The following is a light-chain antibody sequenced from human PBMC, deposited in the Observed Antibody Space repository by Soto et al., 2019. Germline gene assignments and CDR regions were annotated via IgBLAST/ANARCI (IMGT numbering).Light chain of an antibody. V-gene: IGLV2-14*01. Sequence: HSVLTQPASGTGAPGQAISISCTETSSDVGGYNYVSWYQQHPGKAPKLMIYDVSNRPSGVSNRFSGSKSGNTASLTISGLQAEDEADYYCSSYTSSSTPYVFGTGTKVTVL. CDR1: SSDVGGYNY. CDR2: DVS. J-gene: IGLJ1*01. CDR3: SSYTSSSTPYV.